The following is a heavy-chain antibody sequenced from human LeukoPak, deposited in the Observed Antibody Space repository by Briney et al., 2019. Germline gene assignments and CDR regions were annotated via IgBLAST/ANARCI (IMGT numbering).Heavy chain of an antibody. Sequence: ASVKVSCKASGYTFTSYGISWVRQAPGQGLEWMGWISAYNGNTNYAQKFQGRVTMTRDTSISTAYMELSRLRSDDTAVYYCARTLASYYDFWSGYYSDSWFDPWGQGTLVTVSS. V-gene: IGHV1-18*01. D-gene: IGHD3-3*01. CDR1: GYTFTSYG. CDR2: ISAYNGNT. J-gene: IGHJ5*02. CDR3: ARTLASYYDFWSGYYSDSWFDP.